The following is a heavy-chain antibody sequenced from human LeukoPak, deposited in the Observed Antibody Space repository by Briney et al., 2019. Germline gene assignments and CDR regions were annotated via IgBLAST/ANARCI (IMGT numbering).Heavy chain of an antibody. V-gene: IGHV3-23*01. CDR2: ISGSGNGT. Sequence: GGSLRLSCTASGFTFRTYAMNWVRQAPGKGLEWLSGISGSGNGTYYPDSVKGRFTISRYNSKNMVYLQMNSLTVEDAATYYCARRTMSAFDSWGQGTLLIVSS. CDR3: ARRTMSAFDS. CDR1: GFTFRTYA. D-gene: IGHD5-24*01. J-gene: IGHJ4*02.